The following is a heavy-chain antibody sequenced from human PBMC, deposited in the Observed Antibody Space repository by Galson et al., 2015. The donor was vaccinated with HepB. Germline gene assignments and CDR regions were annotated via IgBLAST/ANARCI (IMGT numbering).Heavy chain of an antibody. Sequence: SVKVSCKASGGTFSSYAISWVRQAPGQGLEWMGGIIPIFGTANYAQKFQGRVTITADKSTSTAYMELSSPRSEDTAVYYCASNHGIAAAGTLGYFDYWGQGTLVTVSS. V-gene: IGHV1-69*06. CDR2: IIPIFGTA. CDR1: GGTFSSYA. J-gene: IGHJ4*02. CDR3: ASNHGIAAAGTLGYFDY. D-gene: IGHD6-13*01.